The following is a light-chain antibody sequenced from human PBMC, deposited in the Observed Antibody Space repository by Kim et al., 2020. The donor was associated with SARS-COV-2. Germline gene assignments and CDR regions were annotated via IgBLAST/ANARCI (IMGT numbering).Light chain of an antibody. CDR1: QSVSSSY. J-gene: IGKJ1*01. V-gene: IGKV3-20*01. CDR2: GAS. CDR3: QQYGSSPWT. Sequence: SPGERATLSGRASQSVSSSYLAWYQQKPGQAPRLLIYGASSRATGIPDRFTGSGSGTDFTLTISRVEPEDFAVYYCQQYGSSPWTFGQGTKVDIK.